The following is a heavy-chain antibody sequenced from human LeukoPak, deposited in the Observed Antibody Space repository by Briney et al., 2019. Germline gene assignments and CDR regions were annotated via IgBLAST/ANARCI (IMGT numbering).Heavy chain of an antibody. V-gene: IGHV3-33*01. CDR3: ASWGAGGNS. Sequence: PGRSLRLSCAASGFTFSSYGMHWVRQAPGKGLEWVAVIWYDGSNKYYADSVKGRFTISRDNSKNTLYLQMNSLRAEDTAVYYCASWGAGGNSWGQGTLVTVSS. D-gene: IGHD3-16*01. J-gene: IGHJ4*02. CDR2: IWYDGSNK. CDR1: GFTFSSYG.